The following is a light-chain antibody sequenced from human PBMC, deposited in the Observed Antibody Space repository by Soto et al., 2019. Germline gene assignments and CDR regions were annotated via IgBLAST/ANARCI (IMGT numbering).Light chain of an antibody. CDR3: AGWDASLSGHVV. Sequence: QSVLTQPPSASGTPGQRVTISCSGSSSNIGSSYVYWYQQLPGTAPKLVIFRNNQRPSGVPDRFSGSKSGTSASLAIGGLRSEDEADYYCAGWDASLSGHVVFGGGTKVTVL. V-gene: IGLV1-47*01. J-gene: IGLJ2*01. CDR2: RNN. CDR1: SSNIGSSY.